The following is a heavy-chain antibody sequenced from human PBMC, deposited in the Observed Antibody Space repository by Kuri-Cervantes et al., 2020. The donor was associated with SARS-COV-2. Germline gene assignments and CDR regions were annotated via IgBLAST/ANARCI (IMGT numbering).Heavy chain of an antibody. CDR1: GGSFSGYY. D-gene: IGHD2-2*01. J-gene: IGHJ3*02. V-gene: IGHV4-34*01. CDR2: INHSGST. Sequence: SETLSPTCAVYGGSFSGYYWSWIRQPPGKGLEWIGEINHSGSTNYNPSLKSRVTISVDTSKNQFSLKLSSVTAADTAVYYCARARIYCSSTSCRPMAFGIWGQGTMVTVSS. CDR3: ARARIYCSSTSCRPMAFGI.